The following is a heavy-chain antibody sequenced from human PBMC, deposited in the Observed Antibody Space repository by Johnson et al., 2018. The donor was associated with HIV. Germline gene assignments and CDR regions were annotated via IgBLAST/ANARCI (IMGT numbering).Heavy chain of an antibody. J-gene: IGHJ3*02. V-gene: IGHV3-11*04. CDR2: ISGSGSII. CDR1: GFTFSDHY. D-gene: IGHD6-13*01. CDR3: VRPAAAGRDDAFDI. Sequence: QMLLVESGGGLVKPGGSLKLSCAVSGFTFSDHYMSWIRQTPGKGLQWVSYISGSGSIIYSTDSVQGRFTISRDNSKNTLYLQMNSLRAEDTAVYYCVRPAAAGRDDAFDIWGQGTMVTVSS.